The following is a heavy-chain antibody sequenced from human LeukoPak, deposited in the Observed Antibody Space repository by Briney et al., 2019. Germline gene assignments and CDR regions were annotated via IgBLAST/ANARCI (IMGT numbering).Heavy chain of an antibody. J-gene: IGHJ3*02. CDR2: ISYDGSNK. V-gene: IGHV3-30*04. CDR1: GFTFSSYA. Sequence: GGSLRLTCAASGFTFSSYAMHWVCHAPGKGLEGVAVISYDGSNKYYADPVKCRFTISRDNSKNTLYLQMNSLRAEDTAVYYCARQVPIVVVPAAPGGFVIWREGTMVTVSS. CDR3: ARQVPIVVVPAAPGGFVI. D-gene: IGHD2-2*01.